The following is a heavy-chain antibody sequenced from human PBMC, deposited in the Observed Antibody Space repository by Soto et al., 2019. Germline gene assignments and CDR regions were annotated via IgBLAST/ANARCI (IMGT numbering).Heavy chain of an antibody. CDR3: ARESPRYCGGDCYVLAFDI. D-gene: IGHD2-21*02. Sequence: GESLKISCKGSGYSFTSYWIGWVRQMPGKGLEWMGIIYPGDSDTRYSPSFQGQVTISADKSISTAYLQWSSLKASDTAMYYCARESPRYCGGDCYVLAFDIWGQGTMVT. V-gene: IGHV5-51*01. CDR1: GYSFTSYW. CDR2: IYPGDSDT. J-gene: IGHJ3*02.